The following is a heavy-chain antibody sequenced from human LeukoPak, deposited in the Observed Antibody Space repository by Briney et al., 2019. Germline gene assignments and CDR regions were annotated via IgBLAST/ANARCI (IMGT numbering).Heavy chain of an antibody. Sequence: GASVKVSCKASGYTFTDYYMHWVRQAPGQGLEWMGWINPNSGDSNYAQKFQGRVTLTRDTSITTAYMELSRLRSDDTAVYYCASGGVRGVMIRGRGYFDYWGQGTLVTVSS. V-gene: IGHV1-2*02. D-gene: IGHD3-10*01. CDR3: ASGGVRGVMIRGRGYFDY. CDR1: GYTFTDYY. CDR2: INPNSGDS. J-gene: IGHJ4*02.